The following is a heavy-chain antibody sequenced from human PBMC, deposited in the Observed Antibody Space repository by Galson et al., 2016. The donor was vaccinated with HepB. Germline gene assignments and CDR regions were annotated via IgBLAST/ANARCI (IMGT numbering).Heavy chain of an antibody. CDR3: ALGTGIGWYGAD. J-gene: IGHJ4*02. CDR2: IHTGGST. CDR1: GFTVNSKY. V-gene: IGHV3-53*01. D-gene: IGHD6-19*01. Sequence: SLRLSCAASGFTVNSKYMSWVRQAPGKGLEWVSVIHTGGSTYYADSVKGRFTISRDNSKNTLYLQMNSLRAEDTAVYYCALGTGIGWYGADWGQGTLVTVSS.